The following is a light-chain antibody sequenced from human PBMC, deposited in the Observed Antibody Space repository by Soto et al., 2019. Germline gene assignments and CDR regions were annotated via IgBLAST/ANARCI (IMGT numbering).Light chain of an antibody. CDR2: AAS. J-gene: IGKJ1*01. V-gene: IGKV1-39*01. CDR1: QSITNY. CDR3: QQYGSSPKT. Sequence: DIQMTQSPSSLSASVGDRVTITCRASQSITNYLNWYQHKPGQAPNLLIYAASTLQAGVPSRFRGSGSGTDFTLTISRVEPEDFAVYYCQQYGSSPKTFGQGTKVDI.